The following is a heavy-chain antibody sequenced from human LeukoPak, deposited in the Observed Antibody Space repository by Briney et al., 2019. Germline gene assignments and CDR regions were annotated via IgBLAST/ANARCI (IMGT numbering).Heavy chain of an antibody. Sequence: GRSLRLSCAASGFTFSSYAMHWVRQAPGKGLEWVAVISCDGSNKYYADSVKGRFTISRDNSKNTLYLQMNSLRAEDTAVYYCARDYCSSTSCLRFDYWGQGTLVTVSS. D-gene: IGHD2-2*01. V-gene: IGHV3-30*04. CDR1: GFTFSSYA. CDR2: ISCDGSNK. J-gene: IGHJ4*02. CDR3: ARDYCSSTSCLRFDY.